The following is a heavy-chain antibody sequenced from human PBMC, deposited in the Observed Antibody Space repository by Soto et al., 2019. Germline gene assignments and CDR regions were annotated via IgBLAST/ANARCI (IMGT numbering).Heavy chain of an antibody. J-gene: IGHJ4*02. CDR3: ARVRTLRYFDWPTFGY. D-gene: IGHD3-9*01. V-gene: IGHV3-53*01. CDR2: IYSGGST. CDR1: GFTVSSNY. Sequence: GGSLRLSCAASGFTVSSNYMSWVRQAPGKGLEWVSVIYSGGSTYYADSVKGRFTISRDNSKNTLYLQMNSLRAEDTAVYYCARVRTLRYFDWPTFGYWGQGTLVTVSS.